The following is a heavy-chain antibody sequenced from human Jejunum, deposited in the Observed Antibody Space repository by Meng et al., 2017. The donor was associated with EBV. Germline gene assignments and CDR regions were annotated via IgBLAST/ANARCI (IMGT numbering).Heavy chain of an antibody. CDR3: ARSFGGIVADYFDY. J-gene: IGHJ4*02. V-gene: IGHV1-69*06. CDR2: VIPIFATA. Sequence: QVQVWGPGAEVNKPSVSVKVSVKSSGSTFSNYAFCVVQQAPGQVVEWMGGVIPIFATANYAQKFQVRVTITADKSTSTAYIELRSLRSDDTAVYDCARSFGGIVADYFDYWGQGTLVTVSS. D-gene: IGHD3-16*02. CDR1: GSTFSNYA.